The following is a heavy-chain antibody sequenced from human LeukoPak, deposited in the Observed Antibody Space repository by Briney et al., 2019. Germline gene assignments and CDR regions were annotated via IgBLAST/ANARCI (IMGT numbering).Heavy chain of an antibody. D-gene: IGHD3-22*01. CDR2: IYYSGST. CDR3: ARLGPTYYYDSSGYYYFDY. Sequence: SETLSLTCTVSGGSISSYYWNWIRQPAGKGLEWIGRIYYSGSTYYNPSLKSRVTISVDTSKNQFSLKLSSVTAADTAVYYCARLGPTYYYDSSGYYYFDYWGQGTLVTVSS. J-gene: IGHJ4*02. V-gene: IGHV4-59*06. CDR1: GGSISSYY.